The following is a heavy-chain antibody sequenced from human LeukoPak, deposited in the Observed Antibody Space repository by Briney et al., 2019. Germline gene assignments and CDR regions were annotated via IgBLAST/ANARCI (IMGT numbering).Heavy chain of an antibody. Sequence: GGSQRLSCAASGFTFSSYATTWVRQAPGRGLEWVSAISGSGGSTYYADSVKGRFTISRDNSKNTLYLQMNSLRAEDTALYYCAKSSYYDTSGSYREYYFDYWGQGALVTVSS. D-gene: IGHD3-22*01. CDR1: GFTFSSYA. CDR2: ISGSGGST. J-gene: IGHJ4*02. V-gene: IGHV3-23*01. CDR3: AKSSYYDTSGSYREYYFDY.